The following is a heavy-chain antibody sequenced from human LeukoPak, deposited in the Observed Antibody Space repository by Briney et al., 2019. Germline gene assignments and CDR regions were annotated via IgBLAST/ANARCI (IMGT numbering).Heavy chain of an antibody. J-gene: IGHJ6*03. CDR2: FDRKNGDT. CDR3: ATGVFCATTACPGYQHYYYFMDV. D-gene: IGHD2-2*01. CDR1: GFTLADLS. V-gene: IGHV1-24*01. Sequence: ASVKVSCKVSGFTLADLSMHWVRQAPGKGLEWVGGFDRKNGDTIYAQRFRGRVTLTEDTSTGTAYMDLSSLSADDTAVYYCATGVFCATTACPGYQHYYYFMDVWGKGTTVTVSS.